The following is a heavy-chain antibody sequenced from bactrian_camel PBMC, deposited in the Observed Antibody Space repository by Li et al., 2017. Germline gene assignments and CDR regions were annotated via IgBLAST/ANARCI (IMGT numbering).Heavy chain of an antibody. J-gene: IGHJ4*01. CDR1: GFTFGDNR. V-gene: IGHV3S40*01. Sequence: VQLVESGGGSVQAGGSLRLSCAASGFTFGDNRITWFRQAPGKEREGVATIVGRTGITVYDGTVKGRFTISRDNTKNTAFLQMNSLKPDDTAMYYCAAGYRPGIPVFTNTGYGYWGQGTQVTVS. CDR3: AAGYRPGIPVFTNTGYGY. CDR2: IVGRTGIT. D-gene: IGHD5*01.